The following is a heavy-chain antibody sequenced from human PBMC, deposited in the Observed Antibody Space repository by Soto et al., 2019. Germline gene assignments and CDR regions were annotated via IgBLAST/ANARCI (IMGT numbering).Heavy chain of an antibody. CDR3: AAPYYYDSSGYYGRGTEAFDI. CDR1: GYTFTSYA. D-gene: IGHD3-22*01. CDR2: INAGNGNT. Sequence: ASVKVSCKASGYTFTSYAMHWVRQAPGQRLEWMGWINAGNGNTKYSQKFQGRVTITRDTSAGTAYMELSSLRSEDTAVYYCAAPYYYDSSGYYGRGTEAFDIWGQGTMVTVSS. J-gene: IGHJ3*02. V-gene: IGHV1-3*01.